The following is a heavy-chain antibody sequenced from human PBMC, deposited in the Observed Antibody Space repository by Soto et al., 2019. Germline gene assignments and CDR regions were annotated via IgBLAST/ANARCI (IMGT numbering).Heavy chain of an antibody. V-gene: IGHV1-3*01. CDR1: GYTFTSYA. CDR2: INAGNGNT. D-gene: IGHD3-3*01. Sequence: ASVKVSCKASGYTFTSYAMHWVRQAPGQRLEWMGWINAGNGNTKYSQKFQGRVTITRDTSASTAYMELSSLRSEDTAVYYCARVTYYDFWSGYSAPFDYWGQGTLVTVSS. CDR3: ARVTYYDFWSGYSAPFDY. J-gene: IGHJ4*02.